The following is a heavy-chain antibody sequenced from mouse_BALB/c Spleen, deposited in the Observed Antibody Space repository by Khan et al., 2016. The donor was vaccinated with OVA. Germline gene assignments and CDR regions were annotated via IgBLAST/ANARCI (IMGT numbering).Heavy chain of an antibody. Sequence: QVQLKQSGAELARPGASLKMSCKASGYTFTSYTIHWLRQRPGQTLEWIGYINPSNDYTNYNQNFKDKVTLIVDKSSSTAYMQLSSLTSEDSAVYYWVREWAYHRADGRFAYWGQGTLVTVSA. CDR3: VREWAYHRADGRFAY. J-gene: IGHJ3*01. V-gene: IGHV1-4*01. D-gene: IGHD2-14*01. CDR2: INPSNDYT. CDR1: GYTFTSYT.